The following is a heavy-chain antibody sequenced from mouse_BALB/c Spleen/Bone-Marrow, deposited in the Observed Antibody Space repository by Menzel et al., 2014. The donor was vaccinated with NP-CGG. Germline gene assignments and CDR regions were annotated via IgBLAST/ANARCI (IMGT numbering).Heavy chain of an antibody. V-gene: IGHV5-12-2*01. D-gene: IGHD2-14*01. Sequence: EVKLVESGGGLVQPGGSLKLPCAASGFTFNSNTMSWVRQTPEKRLEWVAYITNGGGATYYLDTVKGRFTISRDSAKNTLYLQMSSLKSEDTAMYYCARPRYPFYAMDSWGQGTPVTVSS. CDR1: GFTFNSNT. J-gene: IGHJ4*01. CDR2: ITNGGGAT. CDR3: ARPRYPFYAMDS.